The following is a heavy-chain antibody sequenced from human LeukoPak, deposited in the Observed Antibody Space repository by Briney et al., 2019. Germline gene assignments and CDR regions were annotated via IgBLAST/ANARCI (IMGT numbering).Heavy chain of an antibody. D-gene: IGHD2-2*01. Sequence: SGRSLRLSCAASGFTFSSYGMHWVRQAPGKGLEWVAVIWYDGSNKYYADSVKGRFTIPRDNSKNTLYLQMNSLRGEDTAVYYCAKGDSPSCYSSSGYWGQGTLVTVSS. V-gene: IGHV3-33*06. CDR3: AKGDSPSCYSSSGY. CDR1: GFTFSSYG. J-gene: IGHJ4*02. CDR2: IWYDGSNK.